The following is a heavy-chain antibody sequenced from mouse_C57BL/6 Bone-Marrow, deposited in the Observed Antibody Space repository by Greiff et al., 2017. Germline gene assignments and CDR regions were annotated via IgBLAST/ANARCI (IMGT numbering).Heavy chain of an antibody. Sequence: QVQLQQPGAELVKPGASVKMSCKASGYTFTSYWITWVKQRPGQGLEWIGDIYPGSGSTNYNEKFKSKATLTVDTSSSTAYMQLSSLTSEDSAVYYCARERMVTTGFAYWGQGTLVTVSA. CDR2: IYPGSGST. CDR3: ARERMVTTGFAY. D-gene: IGHD2-2*01. CDR1: GYTFTSYW. J-gene: IGHJ3*01. V-gene: IGHV1-55*01.